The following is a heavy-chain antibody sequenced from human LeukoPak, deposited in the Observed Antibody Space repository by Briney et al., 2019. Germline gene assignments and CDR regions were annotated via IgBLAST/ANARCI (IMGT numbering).Heavy chain of an antibody. D-gene: IGHD3-22*01. J-gene: IGHJ6*02. CDR2: ISGSGDYT. V-gene: IGHV3-23*01. Sequence: PGGSLRLSCAVSGFTFSGYAMSWVRQAPGKGLEWVSTISGSGDYTYYADSVKGRFSISRDNSKNTLHLQMNSLRAEDTAVYYCARDRSYYGSSGYLLYYYYYGMDVWGQGTTVTVSS. CDR1: GFTFSGYA. CDR3: ARDRSYYGSSGYLLYYYYYGMDV.